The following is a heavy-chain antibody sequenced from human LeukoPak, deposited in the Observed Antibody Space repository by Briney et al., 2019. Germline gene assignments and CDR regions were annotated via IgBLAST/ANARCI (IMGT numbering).Heavy chain of an antibody. CDR2: ISGSGGST. J-gene: IGHJ5*02. CDR1: GFTLSSYA. Sequence: GGSLRLSCAASGFTLSSYAMSWVRQAPGKGLEWVSTISGSGGSTYYADSVKGRFTISRDNSKNTLYLQMNSLRAEDTAVYYCAKDPTYSGSYDWFDPWGQGTLVTVSS. D-gene: IGHD1-26*01. CDR3: AKDPTYSGSYDWFDP. V-gene: IGHV3-23*01.